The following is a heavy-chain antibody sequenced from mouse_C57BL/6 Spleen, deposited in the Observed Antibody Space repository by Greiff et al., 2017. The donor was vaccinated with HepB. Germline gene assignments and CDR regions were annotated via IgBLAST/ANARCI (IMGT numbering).Heavy chain of an antibody. CDR3: ASPYCYGSPMDD. V-gene: IGHV2-2*01. Sequence: VQLQQSGPGLVQPSQSLSITCTVSGFSLTSYGVHWVRQSPGKGLEWLGVIWSGGSTDYNAAFISRLSISKDNSKSQVFFKMNSLQADDTAIYYCASPYCYGSPMDDWGQGTSVTVSS. J-gene: IGHJ4*01. CDR1: GFSLTSYG. D-gene: IGHD1-1*01. CDR2: IWSGGST.